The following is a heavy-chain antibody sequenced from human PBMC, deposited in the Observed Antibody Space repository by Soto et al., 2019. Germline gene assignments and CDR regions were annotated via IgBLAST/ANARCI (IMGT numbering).Heavy chain of an antibody. D-gene: IGHD5-18*01. J-gene: IGHJ4*02. CDR1: GGSISSYY. CDR2: IYYSGST. V-gene: IGHV4-59*01. Sequence: SETLSLTCTVSGGSISSYYWSWIRQPPGKGLERIGYIYYSGSTNYNPSLKSRVTISVDTSKNQFSLKLSSVTAADTAVYYCAREVPPYVDTAMGAIDYWGQGTLVTVSS. CDR3: AREVPPYVDTAMGAIDY.